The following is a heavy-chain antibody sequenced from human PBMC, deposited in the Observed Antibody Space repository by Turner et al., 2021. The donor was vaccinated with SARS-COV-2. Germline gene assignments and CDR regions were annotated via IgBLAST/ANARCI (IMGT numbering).Heavy chain of an antibody. V-gene: IGHV3-9*01. CDR1: GFTFDDYA. CDR2: ISWKSGRI. D-gene: IGHD2-2*03. CDR3: VRGLDSMGYNWFDP. J-gene: IGHJ5*02. Sequence: EVQLVESGGGLVQPGRSLRLSCAASGFTFDDYAMHWVRQAPGKCLEWVSGISWKSGRIGYADSVKGRFTISRDNAKNSLYLQMNSLKAEDTALYYCVRGLDSMGYNWFDPWGLGTLVTVSS.